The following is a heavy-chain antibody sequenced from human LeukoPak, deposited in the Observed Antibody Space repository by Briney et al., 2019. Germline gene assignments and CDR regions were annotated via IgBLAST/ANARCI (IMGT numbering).Heavy chain of an antibody. D-gene: IGHD6-19*01. CDR2: INPSGGST. J-gene: IGHJ6*02. CDR3: ARDQGCSSGWCAYYYYGMDV. CDR1: GYTFTSYY. V-gene: IGHV1-46*03. Sequence: GASVKVSCKASGYTFTSYYMHWVRQAPGQGLEWMGIINPSGGSTSYAQKFQGRVTMTRDTSTSTVYMELSSLRSEDTAVYYRARDQGCSSGWCAYYYYGMDVWGQGTTVTVSS.